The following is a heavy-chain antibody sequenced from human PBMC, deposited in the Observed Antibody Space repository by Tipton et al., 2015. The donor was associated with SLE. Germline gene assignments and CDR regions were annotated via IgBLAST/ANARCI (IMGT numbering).Heavy chain of an antibody. D-gene: IGHD3-3*01. CDR2: IYYSGST. Sequence: PGLVKPSETLSLTCTVSGGSISSSSYYWGWIRQPPGKGLEWIGSIYYSGSTHYNPSLKSRVTISADTSKNQFFLKLSSVTAADTAVYYCARRAGRAVLRFLEWLGWFDPWGQGTLVTVSS. J-gene: IGHJ5*02. CDR3: ARRAGRAVLRFLEWLGWFDP. CDR1: GGSISSSSYY. V-gene: IGHV4-39*01.